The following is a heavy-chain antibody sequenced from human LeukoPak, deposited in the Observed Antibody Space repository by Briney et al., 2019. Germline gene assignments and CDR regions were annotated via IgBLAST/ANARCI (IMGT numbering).Heavy chain of an antibody. CDR2: ISAYNGNT. V-gene: IGHV1-18*01. CDR1: GYTFTSYG. D-gene: IGHD3-22*01. J-gene: IGHJ4*02. Sequence: ASVKVSCKVSGYTFTSYGISWVRQAPGQGLEWMGWISAYNGNTNYAQKLQGRVTMTTDTSTSTAYMELRSLRSDDTAVYYCARSLGAYDSSGYYKDYWGQGTLVTVSS. CDR3: ARSLGAYDSSGYYKDY.